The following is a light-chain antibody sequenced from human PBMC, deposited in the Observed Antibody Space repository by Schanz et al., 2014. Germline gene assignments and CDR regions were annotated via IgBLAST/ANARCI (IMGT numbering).Light chain of an antibody. CDR2: DVT. V-gene: IGLV2-14*01. J-gene: IGLJ2*01. CDR1: SSDIGGYNY. CDR3: CSYAGSNNL. Sequence: QSALTQPASVSGSPGQSITISCTGTSSDIGGYNYVSWYQQHPGKAPKLMIYDVTNRPSGVSSRFSGSKSGNTASLTISGLQADDEADYYCCSYAGSNNLFGGGTKLTVL.